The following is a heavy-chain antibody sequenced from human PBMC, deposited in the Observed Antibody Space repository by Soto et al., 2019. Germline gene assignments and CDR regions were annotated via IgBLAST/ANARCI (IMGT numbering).Heavy chain of an antibody. D-gene: IGHD6-6*01. CDR2: IDASGSYT. Sequence: GESLKISWKGSGYSSTSYWISWVRQMPGKGLEWVGRIDASGSYTNYSPSFEGHVTLSADKSISTAYLQWSSLMASDTATYYCARTGVEYSSSWAWFDPWGQGTLVTVSS. V-gene: IGHV5-10-1*01. J-gene: IGHJ5*02. CDR3: ARTGVEYSSSWAWFDP. CDR1: GYSSTSYW.